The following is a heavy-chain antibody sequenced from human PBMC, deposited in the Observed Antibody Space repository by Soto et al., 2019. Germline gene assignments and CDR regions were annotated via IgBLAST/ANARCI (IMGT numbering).Heavy chain of an antibody. CDR1: GYTYSIYA. CDR2: INAGNGNT. Sequence: VKLSWKSAGYTYSIYAMRWLSQAPGQRLEWMGWINAGNGNTKYSQKFQGRVTITRDTSASTAYMELSSLRSEDTAVYYCARNFGSWTFDYWGQGTLVTVSS. D-gene: IGHD1-26*01. CDR3: ARNFGSWTFDY. J-gene: IGHJ4*02. V-gene: IGHV1-3*01.